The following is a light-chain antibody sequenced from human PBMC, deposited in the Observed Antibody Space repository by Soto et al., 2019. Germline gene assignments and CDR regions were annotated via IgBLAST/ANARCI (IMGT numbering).Light chain of an antibody. CDR3: AAWYDSLNGVV. CDR1: SSNIGNNA. J-gene: IGLJ2*01. V-gene: IGLV1-36*01. Sequence: QSVLTQPPSVSEAPRQRVTISCSGSSSNIGNNAVDWYQQLPREAPKLLIYYDDLLPSGVSDRFSGSKSATSASLAISGLQSEDEADYYCAAWYDSLNGVVFGGGTKLTVL. CDR2: YDD.